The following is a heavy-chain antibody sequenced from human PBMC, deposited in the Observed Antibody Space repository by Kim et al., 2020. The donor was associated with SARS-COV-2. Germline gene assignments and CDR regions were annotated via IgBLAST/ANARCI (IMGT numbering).Heavy chain of an antibody. D-gene: IGHD2-8*01. CDR1: GFIFSNAW. Sequence: GVTLRLSCAASGFIFSNAWMNWVRQAPGKGLEWLGRIKSKADGETIDYAAPVKGRFTISRDDSTNTVSLQMNNLKTEDTGVYYCADYWPNVDYWGQGTLVAVSS. CDR2: IKSKADGETI. CDR3: ADYWPNVDY. J-gene: IGHJ4*02. V-gene: IGHV3-15*01.